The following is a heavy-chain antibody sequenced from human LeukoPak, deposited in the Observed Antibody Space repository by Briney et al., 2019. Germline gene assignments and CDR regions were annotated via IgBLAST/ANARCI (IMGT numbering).Heavy chain of an antibody. CDR1: GYTFTGYY. CDR2: FDPEDGET. CDR3: ATGSYCGGDCYSEY. J-gene: IGHJ4*02. V-gene: IGHV1-24*01. D-gene: IGHD2-21*02. Sequence: GASVKVSCKASGYTFTGYYMHWVRQAPGKGLEWMGGFDPEDGETIYAQKFQGRVTMTEDTSTDTAYMELSSLKSEDTAVYYCATGSYCGGDCYSEYWGQGTLVTVSS.